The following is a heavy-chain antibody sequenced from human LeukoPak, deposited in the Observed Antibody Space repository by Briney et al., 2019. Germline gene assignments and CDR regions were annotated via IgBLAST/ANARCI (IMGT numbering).Heavy chain of an antibody. CDR1: GYSISSGYY. CDR2: IYHSGST. D-gene: IGHD5-24*01. CDR3: ARAAGGYNLFTYYYYYYMDV. V-gene: IGHV4-38-2*02. J-gene: IGHJ6*03. Sequence: PSETLSLTCTVSGYSISSGYYWGWIRQPPGKGLEWIGSIYHSGSTYYNPSLKSRVTISVDTSKNQFSLKLSSVTAADTAVYYCARAAGGYNLFTYYYYYYMDVWGKGTTVTISS.